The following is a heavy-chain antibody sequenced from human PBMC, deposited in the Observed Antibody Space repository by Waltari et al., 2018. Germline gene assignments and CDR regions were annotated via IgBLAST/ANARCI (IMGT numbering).Heavy chain of an antibody. Sequence: EVQLVESGGGLVQPGRSLRLSWAASGFTFDDYAMHWGRQAPGKGLEWVACISWNSGSIGYADSVKGRFTLSRDNAKNSLYLHMNSLRAEDTALYYCAKDGDSSYYYFDYWGQGTLFTVSS. V-gene: IGHV3-9*01. CDR3: AKDGDSSYYYFDY. CDR2: ISWNSGSI. D-gene: IGHD6-6*01. J-gene: IGHJ4*02. CDR1: GFTFDDYA.